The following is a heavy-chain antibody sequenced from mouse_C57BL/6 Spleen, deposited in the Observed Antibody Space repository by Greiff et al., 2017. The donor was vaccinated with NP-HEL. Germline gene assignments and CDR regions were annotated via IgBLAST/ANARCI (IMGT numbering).Heavy chain of an antibody. J-gene: IGHJ4*01. V-gene: IGHV3-6*01. Sequence: EVKLQESGPGLVKPSQSLSLTCSVTGYSITSGYYWNWIRQFPGNKLEWMGYISYDGSNNYNPSLKNRISITRDTSKNQFFLKLNSVTTEDTATYYCARVDGSSFYAMDYWGQGTSVTVSS. CDR2: ISYDGSN. D-gene: IGHD1-1*01. CDR3: ARVDGSSFYAMDY. CDR1: GYSITSGYY.